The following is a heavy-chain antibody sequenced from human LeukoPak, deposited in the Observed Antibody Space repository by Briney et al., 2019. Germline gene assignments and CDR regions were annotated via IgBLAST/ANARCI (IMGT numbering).Heavy chain of an antibody. V-gene: IGHV4-39*07. CDR1: SGSISSNY. J-gene: IGHJ4*02. D-gene: IGHD5-18*01. CDR3: ARDRGYSYGPWDY. CDR2: IYYSGST. Sequence: SETLSLTCTVSSGSISSNYWNWIRQPPGKGLEWIGSIYYSGSTYYNPSLKSRVTISVDTSKNQFSLKVSSVTAADTAVYYCARDRGYSYGPWDYWGQGTLVTVSS.